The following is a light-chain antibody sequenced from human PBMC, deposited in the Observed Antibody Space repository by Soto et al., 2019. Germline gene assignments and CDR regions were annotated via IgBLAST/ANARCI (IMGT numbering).Light chain of an antibody. CDR1: QSIRNF. CDR3: QQRSNWPLT. Sequence: EIVLSQPPRTLSFSLGERATPSSMASQSIRNFLAWYQQKPGQAPRLLIYDASNRASGIPDRFSGSGSGTDFTLTIRSLEPEDFAVYYCQQRSNWPLTFGGGTKVDIK. CDR2: DAS. V-gene: IGKV3-11*01. J-gene: IGKJ4*01.